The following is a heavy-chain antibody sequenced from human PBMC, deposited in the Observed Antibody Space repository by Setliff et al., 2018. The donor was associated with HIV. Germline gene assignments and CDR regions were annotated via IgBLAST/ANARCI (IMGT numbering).Heavy chain of an antibody. CDR2: ISSSNSI. CDR3: ARRAYCSSTTCFDN. CDR1: GFTFTGLTFTDYN. D-gene: IGHD2-2*01. J-gene: IGHJ4*02. Sequence: GGSLRLSCLASGFTFTGLTFTDYNMNWVRQAPGKGLEWVSYISSSNSIYYADSVKGRFTISRDNAKNSVLLQMNSLRAEDAAVYYCARRAYCSSTTCFDNWGQGTLVTVSS. V-gene: IGHV3-48*04.